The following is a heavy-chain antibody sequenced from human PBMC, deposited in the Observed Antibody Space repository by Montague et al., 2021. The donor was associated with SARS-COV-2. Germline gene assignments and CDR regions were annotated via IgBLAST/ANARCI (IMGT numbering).Heavy chain of an antibody. Sequence: SETLSLTCTVSGGSISSSGYYWGWIRQPPGKGLEWIGCIYYSGSTYYNPSLKSRVTISVDTSKNQFSLKLSSVTAADTAVYYCARGGRGRLDLADWGQGTLVTVSS. CDR1: GGSISSSGYY. D-gene: IGHD3-16*01. J-gene: IGHJ4*02. V-gene: IGHV4-39*07. CDR2: IYYSGST. CDR3: ARGGRGRLDLAD.